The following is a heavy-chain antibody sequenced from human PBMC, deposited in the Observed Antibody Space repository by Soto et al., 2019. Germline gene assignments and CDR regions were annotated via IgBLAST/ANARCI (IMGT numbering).Heavy chain of an antibody. V-gene: IGHV4-59*01. CDR2: IYYSGST. Sequence: QVQLQESGPGLVKPSETLSLTCTGSGGSISSYYWSWLRQPPGKGLEWIGYIYYSGSTNYNPSLKSRVTISGDTSKNQFSLKLSSVTAADTAVYYCARGGGSPDYWGQGTLVTVSS. CDR3: ARGGGSPDY. CDR1: GGSISSYY. J-gene: IGHJ4*02. D-gene: IGHD2-15*01.